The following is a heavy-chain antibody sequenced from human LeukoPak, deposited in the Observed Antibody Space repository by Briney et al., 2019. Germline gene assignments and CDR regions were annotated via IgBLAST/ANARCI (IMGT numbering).Heavy chain of an antibody. CDR1: GYNFTSYW. D-gene: IGHD3-10*01. J-gene: IGHJ6*03. V-gene: IGHV5-51*01. CDR3: ARLNLWFGELSPYYYYYYMDV. CDR2: IYPGDSDT. Sequence: GEPLKISCLGSGYNFTSYWIGWVRQMPGKGREWMGIIYPGDSDTRYSPSFQGQVTISADKSISTAYLQWSSLKASDTAMYYCARLNLWFGELSPYYYYYYMDVWGKGTTVTISS.